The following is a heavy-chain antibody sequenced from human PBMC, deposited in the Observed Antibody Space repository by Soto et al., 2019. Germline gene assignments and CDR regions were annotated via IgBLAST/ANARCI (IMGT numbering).Heavy chain of an antibody. J-gene: IGHJ4*02. Sequence: SETLSLTCTVSGGSISSGTYYWTWLRQRPGKGLEWIGFIYYSGRTYYNPSLKSRTTISLDTSENQFSLRLSSVTAADTAVYYCARDSDFCTGGSCYGNFDFWGQGTLVTVSS. D-gene: IGHD2-15*01. CDR1: GGSISSGTYY. CDR2: IYYSGRT. CDR3: ARDSDFCTGGSCYGNFDF. V-gene: IGHV4-31*03.